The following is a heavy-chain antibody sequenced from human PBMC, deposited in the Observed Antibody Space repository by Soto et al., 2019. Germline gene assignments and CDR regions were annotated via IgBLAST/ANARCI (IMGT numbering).Heavy chain of an antibody. CDR3: ARDLSGLVGVYYCYGMDV. V-gene: IGHV1-18*01. CDR1: GYTFTSYG. D-gene: IGHD6-19*01. Sequence: QVQLVQSGAEVKKPGASVKVSCKASGYTFTSYGISWVRQAPGQGLEWMGWISAYNGNTNYAQKLQGRVTMTTDTATSTAYMELRSLRSDDTAVYYCARDLSGLVGVYYCYGMDVWGQGTTVTVSS. J-gene: IGHJ6*02. CDR2: ISAYNGNT.